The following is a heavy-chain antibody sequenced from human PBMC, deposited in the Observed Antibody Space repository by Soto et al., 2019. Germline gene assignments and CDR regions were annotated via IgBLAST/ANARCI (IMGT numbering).Heavy chain of an antibody. CDR3: ARIVEGYSQVIRTNWLDP. Sequence: PGESLKISCKGSGYSFTSYWIGWVRQMPGKGLEWMGIIYPGDSDTRYSPSFQGQVTISADKSISTAYLQWSSLKASDTAMYYCARIVEGYSQVIRTNWLDPWGQGTLVTVSS. D-gene: IGHD3-22*01. J-gene: IGHJ5*02. CDR2: IYPGDSDT. CDR1: GYSFTSYW. V-gene: IGHV5-51*01.